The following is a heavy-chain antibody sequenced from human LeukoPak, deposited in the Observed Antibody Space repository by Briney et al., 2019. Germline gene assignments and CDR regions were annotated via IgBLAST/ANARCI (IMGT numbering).Heavy chain of an antibody. CDR1: GFTFSSYW. D-gene: IGHD1-26*01. CDR2: INNDGSYT. CDR3: AKKGATTGDFDY. V-gene: IGHV3-74*01. J-gene: IGHJ4*02. Sequence: GGSLTLSCAASGFTFSSYWMHWVRQAPGKGLVWVSRINNDGSYTSYADSVKGRFTISRDNAKNTLYLQMNSLRAEDTAVYYCAKKGATTGDFDYWGQGTLVTVSS.